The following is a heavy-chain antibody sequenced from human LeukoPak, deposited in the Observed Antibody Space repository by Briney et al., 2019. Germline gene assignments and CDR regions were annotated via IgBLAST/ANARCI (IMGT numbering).Heavy chain of an antibody. CDR2: INSDGSEG. D-gene: IGHD6-6*01. J-gene: IGHJ3*01. CDR1: GCTFSGLW. CDR3: ARSSYSSSSSV. Sequence: PGGSLRLSCAVSGCTFSGLWMSWSRQAPGKGLEWVASINSDGSEGYYADVVKGRFTISRDNAKNSLYLRINSLRAEDTAVYYCARSSYSSSSSVWGQGTMVTVSS. V-gene: IGHV3-7*03.